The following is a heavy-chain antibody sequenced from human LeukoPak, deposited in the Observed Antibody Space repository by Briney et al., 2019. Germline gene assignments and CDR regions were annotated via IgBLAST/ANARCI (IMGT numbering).Heavy chain of an antibody. Sequence: GGSLRLSCAASGFTFSSYWMHWVRQAPGKGLVWVSRINSDGSSTTYADSVKGRFTISRDNAKNTLYLQMNSLRAEDTAVYYCARDKGYCSGGSCYLNWFDPWGRGTLVTVSS. CDR1: GFTFSSYW. CDR2: INSDGSST. D-gene: IGHD2-15*01. J-gene: IGHJ5*02. CDR3: ARDKGYCSGGSCYLNWFDP. V-gene: IGHV3-74*01.